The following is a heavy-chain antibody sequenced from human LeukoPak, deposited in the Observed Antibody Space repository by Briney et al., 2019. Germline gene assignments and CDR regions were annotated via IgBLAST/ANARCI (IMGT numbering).Heavy chain of an antibody. D-gene: IGHD3-22*01. J-gene: IGHJ4*02. Sequence: ASVKVSCKASRYTFTGYYMHWVRQAPGQGLEWMGRINPNSGGTNYAQKFQGRVTMTRDTSISTAYMELSRLRSDDTAVYYCARDLYDSSGYKFDYWGQGTLVTVSS. CDR1: RYTFTGYY. CDR2: INPNSGGT. CDR3: ARDLYDSSGYKFDY. V-gene: IGHV1-2*06.